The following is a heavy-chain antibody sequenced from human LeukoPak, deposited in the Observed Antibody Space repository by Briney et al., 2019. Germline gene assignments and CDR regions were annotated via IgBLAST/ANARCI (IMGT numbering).Heavy chain of an antibody. CDR2: IYYSGST. Sequence: PSETLSLTCTVSGGSISSGDYYWSWIRQPPGKGLEWIGYIYYSGSTYYNPSLKSRVTMSVDTSKNQFSLKLSSVTAADTAVYYCARDQLLWFGESYFDYWGQGTLVTVSS. CDR3: ARDQLLWFGESYFDY. D-gene: IGHD3-10*01. CDR1: GGSISSGDYY. V-gene: IGHV4-30-4*01. J-gene: IGHJ4*02.